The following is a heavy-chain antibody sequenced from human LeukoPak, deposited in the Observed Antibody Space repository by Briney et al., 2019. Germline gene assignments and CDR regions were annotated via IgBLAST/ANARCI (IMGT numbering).Heavy chain of an antibody. CDR1: GYTFTSYA. CDR3: ATAGGYCSSTSCNEYYYYYMDV. V-gene: IGHV1-69*06. CDR2: IIPIFGTA. D-gene: IGHD2-2*01. Sequence: ASVKVSCKASGYTFTSYAMNWVRQAPGQGLEWMGGIIPIFGTANYAQKFQGRVTITADKSTSTAYMELSSLRSEDTAVYYCATAGGYCSSTSCNEYYYYYMDVWGKGTTVTVSS. J-gene: IGHJ6*03.